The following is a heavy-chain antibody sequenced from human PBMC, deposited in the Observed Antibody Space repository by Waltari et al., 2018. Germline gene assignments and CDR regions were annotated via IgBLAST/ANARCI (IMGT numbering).Heavy chain of an antibody. J-gene: IGHJ4*02. CDR2: IYHSGST. D-gene: IGHD6-19*01. CDR3: ARDGYSSGWHIRRRLDY. V-gene: IGHV4-4*02. Sequence: QVQLQESGPGLVKPSGTLSLTCAVSGGSISSSNWWSWVRQPPGKGLEWIGEIYHSGSTNYNPSLKSRVTISVDKSKNQFSLKLSSVTAADTAVYYCARDGYSSGWHIRRRLDYWGQGTLVTVSS. CDR1: GGSISSSNW.